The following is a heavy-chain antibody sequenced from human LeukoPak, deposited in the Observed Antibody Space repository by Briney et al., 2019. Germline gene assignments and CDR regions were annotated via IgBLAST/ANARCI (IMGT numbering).Heavy chain of an antibody. CDR1: GFIFNTYA. V-gene: IGHV3-23*01. D-gene: IGHD6-19*01. CDR2: ISDSGSNT. J-gene: IGHJ4*02. Sequence: GGSLRLSCTASGFIFNTYAMTWVRQAPGKGLEWVSGISDSGSNTYYADSVKGRFTISRDNSKNTLYLQMNSLRADDAAIYYCARDGSGWTEYWGQGTLVTVSS. CDR3: ARDGSGWTEY.